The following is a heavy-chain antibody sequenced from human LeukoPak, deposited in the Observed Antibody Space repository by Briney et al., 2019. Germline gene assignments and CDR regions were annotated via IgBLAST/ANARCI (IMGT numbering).Heavy chain of an antibody. CDR3: ARDQQQGDHYSFYYMDF. CDR1: GYSFSNHG. V-gene: IGHV1-18*01. Sequence: GASVKVSCKGSGYSFSNHGITWGRQAPGQGLEWIGWISPHKGNTNYQQRLQGRLIMTTDASTSTAYMELRDLRSDDTAIYYCARDQQQGDHYSFYYMDFWGEGTTVIVSS. J-gene: IGHJ6*03. CDR2: ISPHKGNT. D-gene: IGHD1/OR15-1a*01.